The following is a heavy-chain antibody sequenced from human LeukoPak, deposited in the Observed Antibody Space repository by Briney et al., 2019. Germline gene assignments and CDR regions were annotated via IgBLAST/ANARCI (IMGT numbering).Heavy chain of an antibody. CDR1: GFTFSSYS. V-gene: IGHV3-21*01. Sequence: KTGGSLRLSCAASGFTFSSYSMNWVRQAPGKGLEWVSSISSSSSYIYYADSVKGRFTISRDNAKNSLYLQMNSLRAEDTAVYYCARDLGWSGSGYMDVWGKGTTVTVSS. D-gene: IGHD3-3*01. CDR2: ISSSSSYI. CDR3: ARDLGWSGSGYMDV. J-gene: IGHJ6*03.